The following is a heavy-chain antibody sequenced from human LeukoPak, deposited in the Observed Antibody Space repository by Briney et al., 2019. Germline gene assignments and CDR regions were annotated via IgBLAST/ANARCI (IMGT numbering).Heavy chain of an antibody. CDR2: VHHSGST. D-gene: IGHD3-10*01. Sequence: SETLSLTCSVSGGSISSSSYFWGWIRQPPGKGLEWIASVHHSGSTYYNPSLKSRLIISVDTSKNQFSLKMSSVTAADTAVYFCARQLYVSGSYYAPMDVWGKGTTVTISS. CDR1: GGSISSSSYF. V-gene: IGHV4-39*01. J-gene: IGHJ6*03. CDR3: ARQLYVSGSYYAPMDV.